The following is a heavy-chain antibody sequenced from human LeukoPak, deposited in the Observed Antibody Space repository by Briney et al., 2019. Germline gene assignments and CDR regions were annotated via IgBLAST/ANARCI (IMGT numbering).Heavy chain of an antibody. V-gene: IGHV5-51*01. CDR1: GYSFTSYW. Sequence: GESLKISCKGSGYSFTSYWIGWVRQMPGKGLGWMGIIYPGDSDTRYSPSFQGQVTISADKSISTAYLKWSSLKASDTAMYYCARRDGYNTRWFDPWGQGTLVTVSS. CDR2: IYPGDSDT. D-gene: IGHD5-24*01. J-gene: IGHJ5*02. CDR3: ARRDGYNTRWFDP.